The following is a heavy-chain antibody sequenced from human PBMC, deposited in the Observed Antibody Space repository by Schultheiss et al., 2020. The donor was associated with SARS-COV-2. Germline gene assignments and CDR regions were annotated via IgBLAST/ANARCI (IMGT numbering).Heavy chain of an antibody. Sequence: SLRLSCAASGFRFDDYAMHWVRQAPGKGLEWVSGISWNSDTIGYADSVKGRFTISRDNAKNSLYLQINSLRVEDTAVYYCARGPGPGWYLDLWGRGTLVTVSS. V-gene: IGHV3-9*01. CDR2: ISWNSDTI. D-gene: IGHD3-10*01. J-gene: IGHJ2*01. CDR1: GFRFDDYA. CDR3: ARGPGPGWYLDL.